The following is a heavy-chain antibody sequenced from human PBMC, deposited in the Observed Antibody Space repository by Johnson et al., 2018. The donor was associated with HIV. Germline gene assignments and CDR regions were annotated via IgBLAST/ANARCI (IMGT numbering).Heavy chain of an antibody. D-gene: IGHD6-6*01. V-gene: IGHV3-30*02. J-gene: IGHJ3*02. Sequence: QVQLVESGGGVVQPGRSLRLSCAASAFTFSSYGMHWVRQAPGKGLEWVAFIRYDGSNKYYADSVQGRFTISRDNSKTTLYLQMNSLRAEDTAVYYCAKDLSSSDLFDAFDIWGQGTMVTVSS. CDR1: AFTFSSYG. CDR3: AKDLSSSDLFDAFDI. CDR2: IRYDGSNK.